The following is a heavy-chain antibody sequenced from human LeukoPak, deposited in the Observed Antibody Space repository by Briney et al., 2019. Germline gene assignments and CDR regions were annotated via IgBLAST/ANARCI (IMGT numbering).Heavy chain of an antibody. V-gene: IGHV3-21*01. CDR3: ARDWRGYSGYDTFDY. CDR1: GFTLSSYS. CDR2: ISSSSSYI. D-gene: IGHD5-12*01. Sequence: PGGSLRLSCAASGFTLSSYSMNWVRQAPGKGLEWVSSISSSSSYIYYADSVKGRFTISRDNAKNSLYLQMNSLRAEDTAVYYCARDWRGYSGYDTFDYWGQGTLVTVSS. J-gene: IGHJ4*02.